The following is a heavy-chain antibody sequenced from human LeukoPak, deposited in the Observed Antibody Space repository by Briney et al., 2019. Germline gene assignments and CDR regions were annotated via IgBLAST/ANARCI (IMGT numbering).Heavy chain of an antibody. CDR2: ISSSSSTI. CDR3: ARGQQLVPFDY. D-gene: IGHD6-13*01. V-gene: IGHV3-48*01. Sequence: GGSLRLSCAASGFTFSSYSMNWVRQAPGKGLEWVSYISSSSSTIYYADSVKGRFTISRDNAKNSLYLQMNSLRAEDTAVYYCARGQQLVPFDYWGQGNLVTVSS. CDR1: GFTFSSYS. J-gene: IGHJ4*02.